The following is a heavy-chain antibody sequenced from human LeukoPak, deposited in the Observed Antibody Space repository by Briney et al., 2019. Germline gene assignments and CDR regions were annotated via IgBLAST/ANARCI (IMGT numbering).Heavy chain of an antibody. CDR3: ARHLTQYSSGYHNWFDP. Sequence: SETLSLTCAVYGGSFSGYYWSWIRQPPGKGLEWIGEINHSGSTNYNPSLKSRVTISVDTSKNQFSLKLSSVTAADTAVYYCARHLTQYSSGYHNWFDPWGQGTLVTVSS. V-gene: IGHV4-34*01. D-gene: IGHD3-22*01. J-gene: IGHJ5*02. CDR1: GGSFSGYY. CDR2: INHSGST.